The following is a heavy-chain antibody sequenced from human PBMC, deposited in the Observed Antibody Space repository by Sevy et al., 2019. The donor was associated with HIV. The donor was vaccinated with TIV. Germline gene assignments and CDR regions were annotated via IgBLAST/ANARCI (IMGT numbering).Heavy chain of an antibody. Sequence: SETLSLTCTVSSVSISDYYWSWIRQPPGRGLEWIGYIYSTRNIHYSPSLKSRVTISVDTSKNQFSLKLNSVTAADTAVYYCAGHDCSGGSCFPPSFDYWGQGTLVTVSS. D-gene: IGHD2-15*01. V-gene: IGHV4-59*13. J-gene: IGHJ4*02. CDR3: AGHDCSGGSCFPPSFDY. CDR1: SVSISDYY. CDR2: IYSTRNI.